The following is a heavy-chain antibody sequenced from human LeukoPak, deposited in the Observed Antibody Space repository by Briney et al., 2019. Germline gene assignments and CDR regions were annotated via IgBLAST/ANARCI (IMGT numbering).Heavy chain of an antibody. D-gene: IGHD3-9*01. CDR3: AGIYYDILTGYYIDY. V-gene: IGHV4-30-4*07. J-gene: IGHJ4*02. Sequence: SETLSLTCAVSGGSISGGGYTWNWIRQPPGKGLEWIGYIFYSGTTYFNPSLKSRVTISVDTSKNQFSLKLSSVTAADTAVYYCAGIYYDILTGYYIDYWGQGTLVTVSS. CDR2: IFYSGTT. CDR1: GGSISGGGYT.